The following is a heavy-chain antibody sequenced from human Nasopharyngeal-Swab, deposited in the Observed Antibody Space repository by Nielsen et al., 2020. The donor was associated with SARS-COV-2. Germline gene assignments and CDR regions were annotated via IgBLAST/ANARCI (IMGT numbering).Heavy chain of an antibody. CDR1: GFTFSSYG. CDR3: AKDRQQLANFDY. V-gene: IGHV3-23*01. CDR2: IGDSGGKT. Sequence: ESLRLSCAASGFTFSSYGMSWVRQAPGKGLEWVSGIGDSGGKTYYADSVKGRFTISRDNSKNTLNLQMNSLRVEDTAIYYCAKDRQQLANFDYWGQGTLVTVSS. D-gene: IGHD6-13*01. J-gene: IGHJ4*02.